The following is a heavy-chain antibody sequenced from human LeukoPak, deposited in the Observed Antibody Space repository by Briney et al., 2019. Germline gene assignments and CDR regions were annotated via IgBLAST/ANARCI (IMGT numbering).Heavy chain of an antibody. V-gene: IGHV3-30*02. CDR2: IWYDGSNK. CDR3: ATLRSDSSGWYYFDY. CDR1: GFTFRNYG. D-gene: IGHD6-19*01. J-gene: IGHJ4*02. Sequence: GGSLRLSCAASGFTFRNYGMHWVRRAPGKGLEWVALIWYDGSNKYYADSVKGRFTISRDNSKNMLYLQMNSLRTEDTAVYYCATLRSDSSGWYYFDYWGQGTLVTVSS.